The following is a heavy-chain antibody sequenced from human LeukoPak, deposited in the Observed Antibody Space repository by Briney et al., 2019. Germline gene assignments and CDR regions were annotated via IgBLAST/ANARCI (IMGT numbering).Heavy chain of an antibody. CDR2: INPSSGGT. Sequence: ASVKVSCKASGYTFTGYYMHWVRQAPGQGLEWMGWINPSSGGTNYAQKFQGRVTMTRDTSISTAYMELSRLRSDDTAVYYCARDPDIVVVPAANGMDVWGQGTTVTVSS. CDR3: ARDPDIVVVPAANGMDV. D-gene: IGHD2-2*01. J-gene: IGHJ6*02. CDR1: GYTFTGYY. V-gene: IGHV1-2*02.